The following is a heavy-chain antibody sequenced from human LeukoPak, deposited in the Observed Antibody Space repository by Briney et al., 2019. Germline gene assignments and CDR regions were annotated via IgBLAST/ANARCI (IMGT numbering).Heavy chain of an antibody. V-gene: IGHV3-23*01. CDR2: ISGSGGST. J-gene: IGHJ3*02. D-gene: IGHD3-22*01. CDR1: GFTFSSYA. Sequence: PGGSLRLSCAASGFTFSSYAMSWVRQAPGKGLEWVSAISGSGGSTYYADSVKGRFTISRDNSKNTLYLQMNSLRAEDTAVYYCAKSEGITMIVVVKNDAFDIWGQGTMVTVSS. CDR3: AKSEGITMIVVVKNDAFDI.